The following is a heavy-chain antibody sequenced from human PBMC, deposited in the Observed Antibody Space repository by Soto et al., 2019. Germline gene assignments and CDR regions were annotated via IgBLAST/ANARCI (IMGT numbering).Heavy chain of an antibody. CDR1: GFTFSSYE. CDR3: ARETHFIDY. J-gene: IGHJ4*02. V-gene: IGHV3-48*03. Sequence: VQLVESGGDLVQHGGSLRLSCAASGFTFSSYEMNWVRQAPGKGLGWVSYISSTGTSMDYADSVKGRFTISRDNAKNSLFLQLNSMRDEDTAVYYCARETHFIDYWGQGTLFSVSA. CDR2: ISSTGTSM.